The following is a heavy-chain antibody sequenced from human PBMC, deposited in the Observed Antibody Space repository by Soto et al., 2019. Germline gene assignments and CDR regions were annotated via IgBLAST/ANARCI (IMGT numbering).Heavy chain of an antibody. Sequence: SETLSLTCTVSGGSISSSSYYWGWIRQPPGKGLEWIGSIYYSGSTYYNPSLKSRVTISVDTSKNQFSLKLSSVTAADTAVYYCARVWVYSSSSRYYFDYWGQGTLVTVSS. CDR2: IYYSGST. J-gene: IGHJ4*02. V-gene: IGHV4-39*01. CDR1: GGSISSSSYY. D-gene: IGHD6-6*01. CDR3: ARVWVYSSSSRYYFDY.